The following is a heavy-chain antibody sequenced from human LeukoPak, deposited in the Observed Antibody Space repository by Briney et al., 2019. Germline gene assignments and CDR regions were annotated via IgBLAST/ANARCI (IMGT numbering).Heavy chain of an antibody. V-gene: IGHV3-30*18. Sequence: GGSLRLSCAASGFTFSSYGMHWVRQAPGKGLEWVAVISYDGSNKYYADSVKGRFTISRDNSKNTLYLQMNSLRAEDTAVYYCAKDRCSDGIGCFYYYMDVWGKGTTVTISS. CDR3: AKDRCSDGIGCFYYYMDV. CDR1: GFTFSSYG. J-gene: IGHJ6*03. CDR2: ISYDGSNK. D-gene: IGHD2-15*01.